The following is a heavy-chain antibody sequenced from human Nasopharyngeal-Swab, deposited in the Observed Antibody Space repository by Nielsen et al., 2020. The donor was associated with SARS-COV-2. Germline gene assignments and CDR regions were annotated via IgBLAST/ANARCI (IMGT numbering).Heavy chain of an antibody. Sequence: SLKISCAASGLTFDDYAMHWVRQAPGKGLEWVSGISWDSVTIGYADSLKGRISLSRDNAKNALYLQMNSLRPEDTARYYCVKGVAVVGGHFNDWGRGTLVTVSS. V-gene: IGHV3-9*01. CDR3: VKGVAVVGGHFND. CDR2: ISWDSVTI. J-gene: IGHJ4*01. CDR1: GLTFDDYA. D-gene: IGHD3-10*01.